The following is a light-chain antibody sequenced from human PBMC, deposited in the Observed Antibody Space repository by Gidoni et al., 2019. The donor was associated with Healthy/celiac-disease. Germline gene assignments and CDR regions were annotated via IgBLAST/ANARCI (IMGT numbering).Light chain of an antibody. CDR1: SSNIGSNT. CDR3: EAWDDSRRVKV. Sequence: SVLTQPPSASATPGQWVTFSCSGSSSNIGSNTVNWYQQLPGTAPKLLIYSNNQRPSGVPDRVSGSKSGTSASLAISGLQSEDEADYYCEAWDDSRRVKVFGGGTKLTVL. V-gene: IGLV1-44*01. J-gene: IGLJ3*02. CDR2: SNN.